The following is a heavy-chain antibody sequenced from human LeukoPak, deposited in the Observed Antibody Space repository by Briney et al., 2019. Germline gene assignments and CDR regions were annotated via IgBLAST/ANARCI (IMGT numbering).Heavy chain of an antibody. V-gene: IGHV3-21*01. CDR2: ISSSSSYI. D-gene: IGHD3-10*01. Sequence: PGGSLRLSCAASGFTFSSYSMNWVRQAPGKGLEWVSSISSSSSYIYYADSVKGRFTISRDNAKNSLYLQMTSLRAEGTAVYYWARAGGSGRIDSAFDIWGQGTMVTVSS. J-gene: IGHJ3*02. CDR1: GFTFSSYS. CDR3: ARAGGSGRIDSAFDI.